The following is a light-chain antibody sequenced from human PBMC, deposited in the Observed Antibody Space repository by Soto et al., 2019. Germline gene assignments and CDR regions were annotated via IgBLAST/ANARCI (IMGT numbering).Light chain of an antibody. Sequence: IVMSQSPATLSVSPRERATLSCRASESVSSNLAWYQQRPGQAPRLLIYDASTRATGMPDRFSGSGSGTEFTLTISSLQAEDVAVYYCKQYTHLPTTFGQGTRLDIK. J-gene: IGKJ5*01. CDR3: KQYTHLPTT. CDR2: DAS. V-gene: IGKV3-15*01. CDR1: ESVSSN.